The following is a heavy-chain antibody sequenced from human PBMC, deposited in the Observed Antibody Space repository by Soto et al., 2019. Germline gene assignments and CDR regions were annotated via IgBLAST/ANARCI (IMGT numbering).Heavy chain of an antibody. V-gene: IGHV3-30*09. CDR1: GFIFSNYA. J-gene: IGHJ3*02. CDR3: ARDFGAGAFDI. D-gene: IGHD3-3*01. Sequence: PAGSLRLSCAASGFIFSNYAFHWVRQAPGKGLEWITVISYDGSQTYFGDSVKGRFAISRDNSKDTLYLQMNSLRPEDTAVYYCARDFGAGAFDIWGQGTLVTVSS. CDR2: ISYDGSQT.